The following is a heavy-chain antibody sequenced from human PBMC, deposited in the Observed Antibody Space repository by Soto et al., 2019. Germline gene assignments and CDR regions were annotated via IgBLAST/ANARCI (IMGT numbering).Heavy chain of an antibody. Sequence: QVQLQESGPGLVKPSQTLSLTCTVSGGSITSGVYYWSWIRQHPGKGLEWIGYIYYSGSTFCNPSLKSRVTISVDKSKNQFSLKLSSVTAADTAVYFCARGLEWELLLDAFDIWGQGTMVTVSS. CDR2: IYYSGST. D-gene: IGHD1-26*01. CDR3: ARGLEWELLLDAFDI. J-gene: IGHJ3*02. V-gene: IGHV4-31*03. CDR1: GGSITSGVYY.